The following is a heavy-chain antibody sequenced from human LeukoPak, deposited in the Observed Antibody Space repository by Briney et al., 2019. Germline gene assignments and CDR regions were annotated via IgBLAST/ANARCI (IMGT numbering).Heavy chain of an antibody. CDR1: GFTFSRFW. D-gene: IGHD5-12*01. Sequence: GGSLRLSCAASGFTFSRFWMHWVRQAPGKGLEWVANINQDGSDKKYVDSVKGRFTISRDNAKDSLYLQMNSLRAEDTAVYYCAKDSGGDEATILRVYYYYMDVWGKGTTVTVSS. CDR3: AKDSGGDEATILRVYYYYMDV. J-gene: IGHJ6*03. V-gene: IGHV3-7*01. CDR2: INQDGSDK.